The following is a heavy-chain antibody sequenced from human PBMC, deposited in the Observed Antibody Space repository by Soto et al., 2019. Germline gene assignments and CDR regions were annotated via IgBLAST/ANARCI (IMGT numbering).Heavy chain of an antibody. D-gene: IGHD3-3*01. CDR1: GFTFRSYA. CDR2: ISGSGGST. Sequence: PGGSLRLSCAASGFTFRSYAMSLVRQAPGKGLEWVSAISGSGGSTYYADSVKGRFTISRDNSKNTLYLQMNSLRAEDTAVYYCAKDTIFGVVIPLYYYYGMDVWGQGTTVTVSS. V-gene: IGHV3-23*01. CDR3: AKDTIFGVVIPLYYYYGMDV. J-gene: IGHJ6*02.